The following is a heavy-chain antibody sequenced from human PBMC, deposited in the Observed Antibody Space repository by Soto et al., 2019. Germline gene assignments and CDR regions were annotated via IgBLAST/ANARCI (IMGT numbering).Heavy chain of an antibody. V-gene: IGHV1-69*13. CDR3: ARDPRGWKDRHYCYMDV. D-gene: IGHD1-1*01. CDR2: IIPIFGTA. CDR1: GGTFSSYA. J-gene: IGHJ6*03. Sequence: GASVKVSCKASGGTFSSYAISWVRQAPGQGLEWMGGIIPIFGTANYAQKFQGRVTITADESTSTAYKELSSLRAEDTAVYYCARDPRGWKDRHYCYMDVWGKGTTVTVSS.